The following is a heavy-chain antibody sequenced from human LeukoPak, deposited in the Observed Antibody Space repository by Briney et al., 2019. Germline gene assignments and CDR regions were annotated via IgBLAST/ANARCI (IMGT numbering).Heavy chain of an antibody. V-gene: IGHV4-59*08. CDR3: ARYLTTGLVGRGFDT. D-gene: IGHD3-9*01. J-gene: IGHJ3*02. Sequence: ASETLSLTCTVSGASISPYFWSWFRQPPGKGLEWIGYIFYTGSTDYNPSLKSRVTMSVDTSKNQFSLKVTSVTAADTAIYYCARYLTTGLVGRGFDTWGQGRMVTVSP. CDR1: GASISPYF. CDR2: IFYTGST.